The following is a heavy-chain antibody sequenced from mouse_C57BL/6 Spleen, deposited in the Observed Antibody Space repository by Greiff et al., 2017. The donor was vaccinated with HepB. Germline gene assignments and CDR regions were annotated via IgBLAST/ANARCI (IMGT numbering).Heavy chain of an antibody. CDR3: ARGGKLGRYFDY. Sequence: VMLVESGAELVKPGASVKMSCKASGYTFTTYPIEWMKQNHGKSLEWIGNFHPYNDDTKYNEKFKGKATLTVEKSSSTVYLELSRLTSDDSAVYYCARGGKLGRYFDYWGQGTTLTVSS. D-gene: IGHD4-1*01. V-gene: IGHV1-47*01. CDR2: FHPYNDDT. J-gene: IGHJ2*01. CDR1: GYTFTTYP.